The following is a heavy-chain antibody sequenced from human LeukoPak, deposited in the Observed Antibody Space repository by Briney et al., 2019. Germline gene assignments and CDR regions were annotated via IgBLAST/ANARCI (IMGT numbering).Heavy chain of an antibody. V-gene: IGHV3-73*01. D-gene: IGHD3-9*01. CDR3: TRHGRGWVGEYFDWSDREDAFDI. J-gene: IGHJ3*02. CDR2: IRSKANSYAT. Sequence: GGSLRLSCAASGFTFSGSAMRWVRQASGKGLEWVGRIRSKANSYATAYAASVKGRFTISRDDSKNTAYLQMNSLKTEDTAVYYCTRHGRGWVGEYFDWSDREDAFDIWGQGSMVTVSS. CDR1: GFTFSGSA.